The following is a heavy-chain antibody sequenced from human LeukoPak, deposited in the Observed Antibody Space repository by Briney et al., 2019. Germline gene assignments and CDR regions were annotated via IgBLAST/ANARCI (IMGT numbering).Heavy chain of an antibody. D-gene: IGHD4-17*01. V-gene: IGHV4-59*01. J-gene: IGHJ3*02. CDR1: GGSISSYY. CDR3: ARDHDYGDYDAFDI. CDR2: IYYSGST. Sequence: SETLSLTCTVSGGSISSYYWSWIRQPPGKGLEWIGYIYYSGSTNYNPSLKSRVIISVDTSKNQFSLKLSSVTAADTAVYYCARDHDYGDYDAFDIWGQGTMVTVSS.